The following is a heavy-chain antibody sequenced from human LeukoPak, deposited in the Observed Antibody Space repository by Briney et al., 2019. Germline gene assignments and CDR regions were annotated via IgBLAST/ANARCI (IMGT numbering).Heavy chain of an antibody. D-gene: IGHD3-3*01. V-gene: IGHV4-39*07. CDR2: IYYSGST. CDR3: VRGFGDYYYYYYYMDV. Sequence: PWETLSLTCTVSGGSISSSSYYWGWIRQPPGKGLEWIGSIYYSGSTYYNPSLKSRVTISVDTSKNQFSLKLSSVTAADTAVYYCVRGFGDYYYYYYYMDVWGKGTTVTVSS. CDR1: GGSISSSSYY. J-gene: IGHJ6*03.